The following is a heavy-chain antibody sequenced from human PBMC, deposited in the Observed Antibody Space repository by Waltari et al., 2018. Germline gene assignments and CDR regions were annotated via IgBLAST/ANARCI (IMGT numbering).Heavy chain of an antibody. CDR2: MNPNSGNT. CDR1: GYPFTSYD. Sequence: QVQLVQSGAEVKKPGASVKVSCKASGYPFTSYDLTWVRQATGQGLEWMGWMNPNSGNTGYAQKFQGRVTMTRNTSISTAYMELSSLRSEDTAVYYCARSPRRVRGVIWYYGMDVWGQGTTVTVSS. J-gene: IGHJ6*02. V-gene: IGHV1-8*01. CDR3: ARSPRRVRGVIWYYGMDV. D-gene: IGHD3-10*01.